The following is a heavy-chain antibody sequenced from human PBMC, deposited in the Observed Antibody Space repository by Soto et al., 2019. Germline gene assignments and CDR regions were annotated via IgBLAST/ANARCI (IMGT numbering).Heavy chain of an antibody. CDR3: ARVKRKILVPAAIGYSYGMDF. V-gene: IGHV1-58*01. D-gene: IGHD2-2*01. J-gene: IGHJ6*02. CDR2: IVVGSGNT. Sequence: ASVKVSCKASGFTFTSSAVQWVRQARGQRLEWIGWIVVGSGNTNYAQKFQERVTITRDMSTSTAYMELSSLRSEDTAVYYCARVKRKILVPAAIGYSYGMDFWGQGTMVTVSS. CDR1: GFTFTSSA.